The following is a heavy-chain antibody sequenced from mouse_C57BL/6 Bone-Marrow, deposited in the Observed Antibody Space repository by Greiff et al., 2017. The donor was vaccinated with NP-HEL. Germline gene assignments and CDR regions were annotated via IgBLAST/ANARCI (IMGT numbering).Heavy chain of an antibody. J-gene: IGHJ2*01. D-gene: IGHD1-1*02. Sequence: VKLVESGPGLVQPSQSLSITCTVSGFSLTSYGVHWVRQSPGKGLEWLGVIWRGGSTDYNAAFMSRLSITKDNSKSQVFFKMNSLQADDTAIYYCAKNGGTGWGFDYWGQGTTLTVSS. CDR2: IWRGGST. V-gene: IGHV2-5*01. CDR3: AKNGGTGWGFDY. CDR1: GFSLTSYG.